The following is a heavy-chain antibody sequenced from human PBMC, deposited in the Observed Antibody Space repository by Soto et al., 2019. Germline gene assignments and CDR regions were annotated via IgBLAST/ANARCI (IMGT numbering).Heavy chain of an antibody. CDR1: GFTFSSYW. CDR3: ARDRYSSGWYDNSGRVDY. CDR2: IKQDGSEK. Sequence: GGSLRLSCAASGFTFSSYWMSWVRQAPGKGLEWVANIKQDGSEKYYVDSVKGRFTISRDNAKNSLYLQMNSLRAEDTAVYYCARDRYSSGWYDNSGRVDYWGQGTLVTVSS. V-gene: IGHV3-7*01. J-gene: IGHJ4*02. D-gene: IGHD6-19*01.